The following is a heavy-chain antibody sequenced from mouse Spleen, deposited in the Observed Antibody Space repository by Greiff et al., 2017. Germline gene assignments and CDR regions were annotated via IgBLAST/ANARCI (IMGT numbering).Heavy chain of an antibody. V-gene: IGHV3-8*01. CDR2: ISYSGST. CDR3: ARALSITTVVGYYFDY. CDR1: GYSITSDY. D-gene: IGHD1-1*01. J-gene: IGHJ2*01. Sequence: DVKLQESGPGLAKPSQTLSLTCSVTGYSITSDYWNWIRKFPGNKLEYMGYISYSGSTYYNPSLKSRISITRDTSKNQYYLQLNSVTTEDTATYYCARALSITTVVGYYFDYWGQGTTLTVSS.